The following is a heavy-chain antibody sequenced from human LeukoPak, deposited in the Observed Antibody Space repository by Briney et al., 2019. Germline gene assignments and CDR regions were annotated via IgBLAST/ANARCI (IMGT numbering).Heavy chain of an antibody. V-gene: IGHV3-48*03. CDR2: ISSSGTTI. J-gene: IGHJ4*02. CDR1: GFTFSSYW. CDR3: ATGSYGDYFFDF. Sequence: PGGSLRLSCAASGFTFSSYWMSWVRQAPGKGLEWVSYISSSGTTIYYADSVRGRFTISRDNAKNSLYLQMNSLRADDTAVYYCATGSYGDYFFDFWGQGTLVTVSS. D-gene: IGHD4-17*01.